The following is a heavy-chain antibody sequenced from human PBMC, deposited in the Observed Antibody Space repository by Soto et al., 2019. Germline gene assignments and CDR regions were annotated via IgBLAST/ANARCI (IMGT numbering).Heavy chain of an antibody. CDR1: GGSVSSSIYY. CDR3: AAGDYSGSGTYYNGWFDS. J-gene: IGHJ5*01. D-gene: IGHD3-10*01. CDR2: IYYSGST. Sequence: SETLSLTCTVSGGSVSSSIYYWGWIRQPPRKGLEWIGSIYYSGSTYYNPSLKSRVTISLDTSKNQFSLRLNSVTAADAALYYCAAGDYSGSGTYYNGWFDSWGQGTLVTVSS. V-gene: IGHV4-39*01.